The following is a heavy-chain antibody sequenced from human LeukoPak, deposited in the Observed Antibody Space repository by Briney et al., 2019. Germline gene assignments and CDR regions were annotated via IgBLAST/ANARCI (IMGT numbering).Heavy chain of an antibody. J-gene: IGHJ6*03. CDR1: GFTFSSYA. D-gene: IGHD3-3*01. CDR2: ISYDGSNK. V-gene: IGHV3-30*04. CDR3: ASTCCYDFWSGYLIPDYYMDV. Sequence: GGSLRLSCAASGFTFSSYAMHWVRQAPGKGLEWVAVISYDGSNKYYADSVKGRFTISRDNSKNTLYLQMNSLRAEDTAVYYCASTCCYDFWSGYLIPDYYMDVWGKGTTVTVSS.